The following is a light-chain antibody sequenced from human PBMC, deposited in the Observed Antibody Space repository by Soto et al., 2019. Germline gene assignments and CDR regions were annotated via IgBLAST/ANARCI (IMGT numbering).Light chain of an antibody. CDR1: QTISSW. CDR2: KAS. Sequence: IQMTQSPSTLSGAVGDRVSITCRDSQTISSWLAWYQQKPGKAPKLLIYKASTLKSGVPSRFSGSGSGTEFTLTIRSLQPDDFATYYSQHYNSYSEAFGQGTKVDTK. J-gene: IGKJ1*01. V-gene: IGKV1-5*03. CDR3: QHYNSYSEA.